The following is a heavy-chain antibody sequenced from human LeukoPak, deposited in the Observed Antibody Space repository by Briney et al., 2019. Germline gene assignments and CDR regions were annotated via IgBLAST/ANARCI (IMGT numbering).Heavy chain of an antibody. D-gene: IGHD3-10*01. CDR2: IDPSDSYT. Sequence: GASLKISCKGSGSSFTSYWITWVRQLPGKGLECMGRIDPSDSYTNYSPSFQGHVTISTDKSISTAYLQWSSLKASDTAIYYCARLGHYYGSGSYYLGAFDIWGQGTMVTVSS. CDR3: ARLGHYYGSGSYYLGAFDI. V-gene: IGHV5-10-1*01. CDR1: GSSFTSYW. J-gene: IGHJ3*02.